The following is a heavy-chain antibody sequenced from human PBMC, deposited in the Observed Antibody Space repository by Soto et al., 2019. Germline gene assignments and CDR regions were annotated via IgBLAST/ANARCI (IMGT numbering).Heavy chain of an antibody. Sequence: HPGGSLRLSCAASGFTFSSYGMHWVRQAPGKGLEWVAVIWYDGSNKYYADSVKGRFTISRDNSKNTLYLQMNSLRAEDTAVYYCARDSRSPGLGYGMDVWGQGTTVTVSS. J-gene: IGHJ6*02. D-gene: IGHD6-6*01. CDR1: GFTFSSYG. CDR2: IWYDGSNK. CDR3: ARDSRSPGLGYGMDV. V-gene: IGHV3-33*01.